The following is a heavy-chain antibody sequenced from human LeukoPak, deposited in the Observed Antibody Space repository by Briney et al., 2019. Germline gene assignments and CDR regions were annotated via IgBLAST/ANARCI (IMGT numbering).Heavy chain of an antibody. V-gene: IGHV3-30*02. CDR3: AKDPYRVIVATGNYLDP. Sequence: GGSLRLSCAASRFTFKNYGMHWVRQAPGKGLEWVAVIWYDGSDQRLIDSVKGRFTISRDNSKNTLYLQMDSLRGEDTAVYYCAKDPYRVIVATGNYLDPWGQGTLVTVSS. CDR1: RFTFKNYG. J-gene: IGHJ5*02. CDR2: IWYDGSDQ. D-gene: IGHD2-21*01.